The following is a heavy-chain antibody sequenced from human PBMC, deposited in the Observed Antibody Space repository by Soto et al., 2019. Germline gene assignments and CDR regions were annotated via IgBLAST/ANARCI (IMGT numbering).Heavy chain of an antibody. J-gene: IGHJ4*02. CDR1: GFTFSSYA. V-gene: IGHV3-23*01. CDR3: AKDGIGYFDWLTLVYFDY. D-gene: IGHD3-9*01. Sequence: PGGSLRLSCAASGFTFSSYAMSWVRQAPGKGLEWVSAISGSGGSTYYADSVKGRFTISRDNSKNTLYLQMNSLRAEDTAVYYCAKDGIGYFDWLTLVYFDYWGQGTLVTVSS. CDR2: ISGSGGST.